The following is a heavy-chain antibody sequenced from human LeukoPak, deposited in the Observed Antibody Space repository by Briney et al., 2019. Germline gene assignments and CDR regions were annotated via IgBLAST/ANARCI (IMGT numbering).Heavy chain of an antibody. Sequence: ASVKVYCKASGYTFTSYDINWVRQATGQGLEWMGWMNPNSGNTGYAQKFQGRVTITRNTSISTAYMELSSLRSEDTAVYYCARGGVYYDFWSGYHDAFDIWGQGTMVTVSS. D-gene: IGHD3-3*01. CDR2: MNPNSGNT. CDR3: ARGGVYYDFWSGYHDAFDI. J-gene: IGHJ3*02. V-gene: IGHV1-8*03. CDR1: GYTFTSYD.